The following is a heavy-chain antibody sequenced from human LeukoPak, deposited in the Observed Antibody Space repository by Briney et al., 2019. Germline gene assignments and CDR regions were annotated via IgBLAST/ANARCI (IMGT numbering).Heavy chain of an antibody. CDR2: TNPNSGGT. J-gene: IGHJ4*02. D-gene: IGHD3-22*01. V-gene: IGHV1-2*06. Sequence: ASVKVSCKASGYTSTGYYMHWVRQAPGQGLEWMGRTNPNSGGTNYAQKFQGRVTMTRDTSISTAYMELSRLRSDDTAVYYCARTYYYDSSGYPPFDYWGQGTLVTVSS. CDR3: ARTYYYDSSGYPPFDY. CDR1: GYTSTGYY.